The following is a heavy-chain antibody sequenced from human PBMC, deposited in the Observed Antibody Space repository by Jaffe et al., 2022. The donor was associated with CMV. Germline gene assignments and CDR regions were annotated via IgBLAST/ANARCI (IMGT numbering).Heavy chain of an antibody. J-gene: IGHJ4*02. CDR3: ARGPVWGRLHRAQDY. CDR1: GGSFSGYY. CDR2: INHSGST. D-gene: IGHD3-16*01. V-gene: IGHV4-34*01. Sequence: QVQLQQWGAGLLKPSETLSLTCAVYGGSFSGYYWSWIRQPPGKGLEWIGEINHSGSTNYNPSLKSRVTISVDTSKNQFSLKLSSVTAADTAVYYCARGPVWGRLHRAQDYWGQGTLVTVSS.